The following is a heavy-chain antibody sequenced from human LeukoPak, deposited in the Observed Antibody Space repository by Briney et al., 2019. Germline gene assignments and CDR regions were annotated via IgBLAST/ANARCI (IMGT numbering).Heavy chain of an antibody. V-gene: IGHV3-66*01. CDR2: IYSGGST. CDR1: GFTVSSNY. J-gene: IGHJ4*02. Sequence: GGSLRLSCAASGFTVSSNYMSWVRQAPRKGLEWVSVIYSGGSTFYADSVRGRFTISRDNSKNTLYLQINSLRAEDTAVYYCARDVSGSSSWSDFDYWGQGTLVTVSS. CDR3: ARDVSGSSSWSDFDY. D-gene: IGHD6-13*01.